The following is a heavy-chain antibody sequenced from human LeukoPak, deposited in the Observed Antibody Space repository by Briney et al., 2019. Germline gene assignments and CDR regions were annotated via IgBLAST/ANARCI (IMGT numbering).Heavy chain of an antibody. Sequence: SETLSLTCTVSGGSISSSSYYWGWIRQPPGQGLKWIGSIYYSGSTYYNPSLKSRVTILVDTSKNQFSLKLSSVTAADAAVYYCAREGGDYGGNSQFWYFDLWGRGTLVTVSS. CDR3: AREGGDYGGNSQFWYFDL. CDR1: GGSISSSSYY. J-gene: IGHJ2*01. V-gene: IGHV4-39*07. D-gene: IGHD4-23*01. CDR2: IYYSGST.